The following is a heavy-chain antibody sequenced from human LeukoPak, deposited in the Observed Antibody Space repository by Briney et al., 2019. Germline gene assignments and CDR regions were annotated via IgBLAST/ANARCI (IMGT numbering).Heavy chain of an antibody. V-gene: IGHV3-23*01. CDR1: GFTFDTYA. CDR2: ISADGGIT. D-gene: IGHD3-22*01. J-gene: IGHJ4*02. Sequence: GGSLRLPCAASGFTFDTYAMSWVRQAPGKGLEWVSVISADGGITFYADSVKGRFTISRDNSKSTLYLQMNSLRTEDTAVYYCAREGYSSGRAAALDHWGQGTLVTVSS. CDR3: AREGYSSGRAAALDH.